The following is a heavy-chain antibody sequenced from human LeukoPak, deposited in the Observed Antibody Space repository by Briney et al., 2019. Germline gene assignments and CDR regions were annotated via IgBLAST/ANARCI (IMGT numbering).Heavy chain of an antibody. CDR2: ITGSGTTI. J-gene: IGHJ3*02. CDR3: ARFLREYDDISGYSNLHGAFDI. Sequence: PGGSLRLSCAASGFTFNIYEMNWVRQAPGRGLEWIAYITGSGTTIHYADSVKGRFTISRDNSKNSVYLQMRNLRAEDTAVYYCARFLREYDDISGYSNLHGAFDIWGQGTMLTVSS. CDR1: GFTFNIYE. V-gene: IGHV3-48*03. D-gene: IGHD3-22*01.